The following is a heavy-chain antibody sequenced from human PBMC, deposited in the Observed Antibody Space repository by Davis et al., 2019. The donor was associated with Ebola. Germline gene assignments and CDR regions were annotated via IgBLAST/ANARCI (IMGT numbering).Heavy chain of an antibody. D-gene: IGHD3-3*01. V-gene: IGHV4-39*07. CDR1: GGSISSSSYY. CDR3: ARVLESQGHHYYGMDV. CDR2: IHYSGST. J-gene: IGHJ6*04. Sequence: MPSETLSLTCTVSGGSISSSSYYWGWIRQPPGKGREWFGSIHYSGSTYYNPSLNSRVIMSVDKSKNQFSLRLSSVTAADSAIYHCARVLESQGHHYYGMDVWGKGTTVTVSS.